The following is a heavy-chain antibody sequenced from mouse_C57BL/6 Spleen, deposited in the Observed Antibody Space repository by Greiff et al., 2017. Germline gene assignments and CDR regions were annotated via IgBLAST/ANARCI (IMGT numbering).Heavy chain of an antibody. CDR1: GFNIKNTY. J-gene: IGHJ2*01. D-gene: IGHD2-14*01. CDR3: AEVRHGYLDY. Sequence: VQLQQPVAELVRPGASVKLSCTASGFNIKNTYMHWVKQRPEQGLEWIGRIDPANGNTKYAPKFQGKATLTVDKSSNTAYLQLSSLTSDDAAIYYCAEVRHGYLDYWGQGTTRTVSS. V-gene: IGHV14-3*01. CDR2: IDPANGNT.